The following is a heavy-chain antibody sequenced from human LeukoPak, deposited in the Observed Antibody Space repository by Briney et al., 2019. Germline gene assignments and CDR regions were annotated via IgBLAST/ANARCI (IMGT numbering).Heavy chain of an antibody. Sequence: PGGSLRLSCAASGFTFSSYAMSWVRQAPGKGLEWVSAISGSGGSTYYADSVKGRFTISRDNSKNTLYLQMNSLRAEDTAVYYCAKGGCTNGVCYRSRYGAEWDFDYWGQGTLVTVSS. J-gene: IGHJ4*02. D-gene: IGHD2-8*01. CDR3: AKGGCTNGVCYRSRYGAEWDFDY. CDR2: ISGSGGST. V-gene: IGHV3-23*01. CDR1: GFTFSSYA.